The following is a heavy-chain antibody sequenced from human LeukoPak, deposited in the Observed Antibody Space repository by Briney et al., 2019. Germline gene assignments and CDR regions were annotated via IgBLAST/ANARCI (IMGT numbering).Heavy chain of an antibody. CDR3: TTLTIAAAGLKEFDY. CDR1: GFTFSGSA. CDR2: IRSKANSYAT. Sequence: GGSLRLSCAASGFTFSGSAMHWVRQASGKGLEWVGRIRSKANSYATAYAASVKGRFTIPRDDSKNTAYLQMNSLKTEDTAVYYCTTLTIAAAGLKEFDYWGQGTLVTVSS. J-gene: IGHJ4*02. D-gene: IGHD6-13*01. V-gene: IGHV3-73*01.